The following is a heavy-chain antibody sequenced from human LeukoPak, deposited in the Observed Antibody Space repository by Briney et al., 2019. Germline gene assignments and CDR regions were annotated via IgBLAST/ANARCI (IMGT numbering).Heavy chain of an antibody. CDR3: VNSGFDP. V-gene: IGHV3-21*01. Sequence: GGSLRLSCAASGFTFSSYSMNWVRQAPGKGLEWVSSISSLSNYIYYEDSVKGRFTISRDNFKNTLYLQMNSLRVEDTALYYCVNSGFDPWGQGTLVTVSS. CDR2: ISSLSNYI. D-gene: IGHD3-10*01. CDR1: GFTFSSYS. J-gene: IGHJ5*02.